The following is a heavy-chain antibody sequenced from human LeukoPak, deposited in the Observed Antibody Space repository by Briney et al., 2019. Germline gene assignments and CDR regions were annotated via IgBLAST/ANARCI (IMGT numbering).Heavy chain of an antibody. CDR1: GYSFTSYW. V-gene: IGHV5-51*01. CDR3: ARPTMPYYHYYGMDV. CDR2: IYPDDSDT. J-gene: IGHJ6*02. Sequence: PGESLKISCKGSGYSFTSYWIGWVRQMPGKGLEWMGIIYPDDSDTRYSPSFQGQVTISADKSISTAYLQWSSLKASDTAIYYCARPTMPYYHYYGMDVWGQGTTVTVSS. D-gene: IGHD2-2*01.